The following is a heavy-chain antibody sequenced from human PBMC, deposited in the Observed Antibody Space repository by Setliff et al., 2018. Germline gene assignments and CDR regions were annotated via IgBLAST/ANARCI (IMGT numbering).Heavy chain of an antibody. CDR3: SRLVRYCTRTSCQRLSGDDY. V-gene: IGHV1-18*01. CDR1: GYTFSNYG. CDR2: ISAYTGNT. J-gene: IGHJ4*02. Sequence: ASVKVSCKASGYTFSNYGLSWVRQAPGQGPEWMGWISAYTGNTKFAQKFQGRATMTTDTSTSTAYMELKSLRSDDTAIYYCSRLVRYCTRTSCQRLSGDDYWGQGALVTVSS. D-gene: IGHD2-2*01.